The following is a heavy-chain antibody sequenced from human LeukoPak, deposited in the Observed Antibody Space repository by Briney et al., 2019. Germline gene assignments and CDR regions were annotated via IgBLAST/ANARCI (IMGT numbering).Heavy chain of an antibody. J-gene: IGHJ4*02. Sequence: ASETLSLTCTVSGGSISSYYWSWIRQPPGKGLEWIGYIYYSGSTNYNPSLKSRVTISVDTSKNQFSLKLSSVTAADTAVYYCAREEGPKGYFDYWGQGTLVTVSS. CDR1: GGSISSYY. CDR2: IYYSGST. V-gene: IGHV4-59*01. CDR3: AREEGPKGYFDY.